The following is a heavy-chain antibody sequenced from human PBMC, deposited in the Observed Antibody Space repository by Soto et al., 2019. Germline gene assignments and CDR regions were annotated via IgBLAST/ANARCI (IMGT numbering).Heavy chain of an antibody. D-gene: IGHD1-26*01. J-gene: IGHJ5*02. Sequence: GESLKISCKGSGYSFTNYWIGWVRQMPGKGLEWMGIIYPGDSDTRYSPSFQGQVTISADKSITTAYLQWSSLKASDTAIYYCARCASSGSLDWFDPWGQGTLVTVSS. V-gene: IGHV5-51*01. CDR2: IYPGDSDT. CDR3: ARCASSGSLDWFDP. CDR1: GYSFTNYW.